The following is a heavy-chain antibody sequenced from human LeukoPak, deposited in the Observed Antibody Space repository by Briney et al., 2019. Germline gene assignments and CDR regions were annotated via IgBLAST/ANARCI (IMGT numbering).Heavy chain of an antibody. CDR2: IYHSGST. D-gene: IGHD2-8*01. V-gene: IGHV4-38-2*01. CDR1: NYSIRSGYY. CDR3: ARSYFRLGAFDI. J-gene: IGHJ3*02. Sequence: PSETLSLTCGVSNYSIRSGYYWGWVRQPPVKGLEWIGSIYHSGSTYYNPSLKTRVNILVDTSKNQFSLRLSSVTATDTAVYYCARSYFRLGAFDIWGQGTMVTVSS.